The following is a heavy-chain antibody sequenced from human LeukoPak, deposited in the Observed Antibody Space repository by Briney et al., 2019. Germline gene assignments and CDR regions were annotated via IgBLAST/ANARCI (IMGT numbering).Heavy chain of an antibody. CDR3: ARGYGEDYGDVVVHYYYYMDV. CDR2: IYHSGST. D-gene: IGHD4-17*01. V-gene: IGHV4-4*02. J-gene: IGHJ6*03. CDR1: GGSISSSNW. Sequence: SGTLSLTCAVSGGSISSSNWWSWVRQPPGKGLEWIGEIYHSGSTNYNPSLKSRVTISVDKSKNQFSLKLSSVTAADTAVYYCARGYGEDYGDVVVHYYYYMDVWGKGTTVTISS.